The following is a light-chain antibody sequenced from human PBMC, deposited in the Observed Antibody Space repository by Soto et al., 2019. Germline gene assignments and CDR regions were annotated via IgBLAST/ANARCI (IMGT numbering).Light chain of an antibody. CDR3: QQTYATPIT. V-gene: IGKV1-39*01. CDR2: GAS. CDR1: QSISSC. J-gene: IGKJ5*01. Sequence: IQLTQSPSSLSASVGDRVTITCRASQSISSCFAWYQQKPGKAPKHLIYGASTLQSGVPSRFSGSESGTDFTLTITSLQPEDCATYYCQQTYATPITFGQGTRLEIK.